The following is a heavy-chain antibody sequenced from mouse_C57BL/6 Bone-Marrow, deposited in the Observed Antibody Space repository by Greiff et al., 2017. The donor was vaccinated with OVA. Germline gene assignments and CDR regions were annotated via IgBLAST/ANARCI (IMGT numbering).Heavy chain of an antibody. CDR2: IWSDGST. Sequence: QVQLKESGPGLVAPSQSLSITCTVSGFSLTSYGVHWVRQPPGKGLEWLVVIWSDGSTTYNSALKSRLSISKDNSKSQVFLQMNSLQTDDTAMYYCARHDPYGSYYAMDYWGQGTSVTVSS. V-gene: IGHV2-6-1*01. CDR1: GFSLTSYG. CDR3: ARHDPYGSYYAMDY. J-gene: IGHJ4*01. D-gene: IGHD2-2*01.